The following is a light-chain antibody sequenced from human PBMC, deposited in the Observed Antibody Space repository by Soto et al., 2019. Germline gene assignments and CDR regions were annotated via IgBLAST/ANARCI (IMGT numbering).Light chain of an antibody. Sequence: QSVLTQPASVSGSPGQSITISCSGTSNDIGSYDHVAWYQQFPGKSPKLIIYAVSDRPSGVSDRFSGSKSGISASLTISGLQTEDEADYYCISYTDRQSYLFGTGTKVTVL. CDR3: ISYTDRQSYL. V-gene: IGLV2-14*03. CDR2: AVS. J-gene: IGLJ1*01. CDR1: SNDIGSYDH.